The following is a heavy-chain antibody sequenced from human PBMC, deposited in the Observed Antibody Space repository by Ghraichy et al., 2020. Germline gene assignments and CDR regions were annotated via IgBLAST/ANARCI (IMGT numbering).Heavy chain of an antibody. D-gene: IGHD2-21*02. Sequence: LSLTCAASGFAYNSYWMNWVRQAPWKGLEWVAYIKYDGSAEYYVDSVKGRFAISRDNAKNSLFLQMNSLRAEDTAVYYCARGWGRFDYWGQGTLVTVSS. CDR3: ARGWGRFDY. V-gene: IGHV3-7*01. CDR1: GFAYNSYW. J-gene: IGHJ4*02. CDR2: IKYDGSAE.